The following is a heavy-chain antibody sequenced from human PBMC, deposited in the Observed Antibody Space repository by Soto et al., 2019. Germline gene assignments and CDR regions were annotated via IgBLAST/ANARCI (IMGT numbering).Heavy chain of an antibody. D-gene: IGHD3-10*01. Sequence: PSETLSLTCTVSGGSISSHSWNWIRQPPGKGLEWIGCVYSSGSTNYNPSLKSRVTISVDTSKNQFSLKLTSLTAADTAVYYCAKKIEYGSGSYNNGRSFDIWGQGTMVTVSS. CDR3: AKKIEYGSGSYNNGRSFDI. CDR1: GGSISSHS. CDR2: VYSSGST. J-gene: IGHJ3*02. V-gene: IGHV4-59*08.